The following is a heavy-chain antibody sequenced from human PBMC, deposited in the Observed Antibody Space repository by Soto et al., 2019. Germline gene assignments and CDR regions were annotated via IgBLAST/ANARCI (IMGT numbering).Heavy chain of an antibody. Sequence: GGSLRLSCAASGFTFSSYGMHWVRQAPGKGLEWVAVISYDGSNKYYADSVKGRFTISRDNSKNTLYLQMNSLRAEDTAVYYCAKDLEEGRVDFWSGYYPLDGMDVWGQGTTVTVSS. D-gene: IGHD3-3*01. V-gene: IGHV3-30*18. CDR2: ISYDGSNK. J-gene: IGHJ6*02. CDR3: AKDLEEGRVDFWSGYYPLDGMDV. CDR1: GFTFSSYG.